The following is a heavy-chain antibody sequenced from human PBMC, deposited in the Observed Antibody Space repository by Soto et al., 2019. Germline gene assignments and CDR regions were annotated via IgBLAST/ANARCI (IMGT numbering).Heavy chain of an antibody. Sequence: QAQLVESGGGVVQPGRSLRISCEGSGFIFSHYGMNWVRQAPGKGLEWVAVIRYDGSYKAYADCVKGRFSISRENSKNTVYMQMDSLRAEDTGVYFCARFNGDDSSGAFDVWGQGIVVTVSS. J-gene: IGHJ3*01. V-gene: IGHV3-33*01. CDR1: GFIFSHYG. CDR3: ARFNGDDSSGAFDV. CDR2: IRYDGSYK. D-gene: IGHD4-17*01.